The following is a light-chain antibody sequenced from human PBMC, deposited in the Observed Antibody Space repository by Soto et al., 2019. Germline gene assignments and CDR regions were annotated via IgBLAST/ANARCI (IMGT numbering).Light chain of an antibody. J-gene: IGKJ1*01. Sequence: IVLTQSPATLSLSPGERAALSCRASQSVSTSLAWYQHKPGQAPRLIIYDASKRAPGIPVRFSGSGSGTDFTLTISSLEPEDFAVYYCQVRDVWPSFGQGTKVEIE. CDR1: QSVSTS. CDR3: QVRDVWPS. V-gene: IGKV3-11*01. CDR2: DAS.